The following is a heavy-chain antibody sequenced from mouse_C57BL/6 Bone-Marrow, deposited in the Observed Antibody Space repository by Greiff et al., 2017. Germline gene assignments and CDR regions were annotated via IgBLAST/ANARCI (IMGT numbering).Heavy chain of an antibody. V-gene: IGHV14-3*01. CDR1: GFNIKNTY. CDR2: IDPANGNT. D-gene: IGHD2-3*01. CDR3: ARAEDGYFLYYYSMDY. Sequence: VQLKESVAELVRPGASVKLSCTASGFNIKNTYMHWVKQRPEQGLEWIGRIDPANGNTKYAPKFQGKDTITADTSSNTAYLQLSSLTSEDTAISYCARAEDGYFLYYYSMDYWGQGTTVTVSS. J-gene: IGHJ4*01.